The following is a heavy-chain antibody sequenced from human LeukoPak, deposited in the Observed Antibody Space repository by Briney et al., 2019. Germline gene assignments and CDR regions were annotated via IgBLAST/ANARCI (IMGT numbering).Heavy chain of an antibody. CDR2: MYYSGST. CDR3: ARHPLVTGDLWYFDY. D-gene: IGHD7-27*01. V-gene: IGHV4-39*01. J-gene: IGHJ4*02. Sequence: SETLSLTCTVSGGSISSSSYYWGWLRQPPGKGLEGIGSMYYSGSTYYNPSLKSRVTISVDTSKNQFSLKLSSVTAADTAVYYCARHPLVTGDLWYFDYWGQGTLVTVSS. CDR1: GGSISSSSYY.